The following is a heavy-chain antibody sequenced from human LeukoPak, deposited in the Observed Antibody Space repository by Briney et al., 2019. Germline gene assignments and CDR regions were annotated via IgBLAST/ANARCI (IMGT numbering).Heavy chain of an antibody. V-gene: IGHV4-34*01. Sequence: SETLSLTCAVYGGSLSGYWWAWIRQPPGKGLEWIGEINHSGSTNFNPSLKSRVAISVDTSKNQFSLKLSSVTAADTAVYYCARHEFGSSTSCYDYWGQGTLVTVSS. CDR2: INHSGST. J-gene: IGHJ4*02. CDR1: GGSLSGYW. CDR3: ARHEFGSSTSCYDY. D-gene: IGHD2-2*01.